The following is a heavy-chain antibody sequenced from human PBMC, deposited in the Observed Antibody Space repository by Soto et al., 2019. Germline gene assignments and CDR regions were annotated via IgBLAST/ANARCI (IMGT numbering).Heavy chain of an antibody. Sequence: PGGSLRLSCAASGFTFSSYGMHWVRQAPGKGLEWVAVIWYDGSNKYYADSVKGRFTISRDNSKNTLYLQMNSLRAEDTAVYYCAREHYYDSSGYRPLWYYYGMDVWGQGTTVTVSS. CDR1: GFTFSSYG. CDR2: IWYDGSNK. CDR3: AREHYYDSSGYRPLWYYYGMDV. J-gene: IGHJ6*02. D-gene: IGHD3-22*01. V-gene: IGHV3-33*01.